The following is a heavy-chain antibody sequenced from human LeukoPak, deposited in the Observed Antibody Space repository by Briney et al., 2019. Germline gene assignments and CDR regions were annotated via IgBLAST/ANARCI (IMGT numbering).Heavy chain of an antibody. CDR1: GYRFPTSW. CDR3: ARGAYGSGSSYNFYGMDV. J-gene: IGHJ6*02. V-gene: IGHV5-51*01. D-gene: IGHD3-10*01. CDR2: IYPVDPDT. Sequence: GASLKIFCKGPGYRFPTSWIAWGRQMPGQGVEWMGCIYPVDPDTIYNPYFEGQVTFSVDMSISTAYLQWSRLKASDTAIYYCARGAYGSGSSYNFYGMDVWGQGTPVAVSS.